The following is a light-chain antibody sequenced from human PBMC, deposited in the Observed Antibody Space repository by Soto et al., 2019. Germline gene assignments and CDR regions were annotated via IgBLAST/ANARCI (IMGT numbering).Light chain of an antibody. CDR1: SSDVGGYNY. CDR3: SSWTPSNTLV. J-gene: IGLJ1*01. V-gene: IGLV2-14*01. Sequence: SVLTQPASVSGSPGQSITISCTGTSSDVGGYNYVSWYQQHPGKVPKLMISEIIDRPSGVSDRFSGSKSGNTASLTISGLQAEDEADYYCSSWTPSNTLVFGTGTKVTVL. CDR2: EII.